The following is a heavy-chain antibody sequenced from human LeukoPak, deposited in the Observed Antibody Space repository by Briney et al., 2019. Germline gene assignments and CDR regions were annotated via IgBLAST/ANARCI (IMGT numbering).Heavy chain of an antibody. CDR1: GYSFISYW. D-gene: IGHD3-10*01. CDR2: IYPSDSDT. J-gene: IGHJ3*02. V-gene: IGHV5-51*01. Sequence: ESRKVSCKASGYSFISYWIGWVPQMPGKGLEWMGIIYPSDSDTGYSPSFQGQVTISADKSISTAYLQWSSLKASDTAVYYCARAGSGFDSWGQGTIVSVSS. CDR3: ARAGSGFDS.